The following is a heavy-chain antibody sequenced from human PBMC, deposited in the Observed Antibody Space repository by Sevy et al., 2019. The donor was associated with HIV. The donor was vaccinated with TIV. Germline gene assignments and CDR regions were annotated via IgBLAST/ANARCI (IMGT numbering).Heavy chain of an antibody. Sequence: GGSLRLSCAASGFTFSSYGMHWVRQAPGKGLEWVAFIRYDGSNKYYADSVKGRFTISRDNSKNTLYLQMNSLRAEDTAVYYCAKVGQSSSRYGDFDYWGQGTLVTVSS. V-gene: IGHV3-30*02. CDR3: AKVGQSSSRYGDFDY. CDR2: IRYDGSNK. CDR1: GFTFSSYG. D-gene: IGHD6-13*01. J-gene: IGHJ4*02.